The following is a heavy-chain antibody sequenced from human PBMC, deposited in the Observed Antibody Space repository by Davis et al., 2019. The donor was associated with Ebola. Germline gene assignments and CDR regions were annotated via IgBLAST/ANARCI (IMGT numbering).Heavy chain of an antibody. CDR1: GGSISSYY. D-gene: IGHD2-21*02. CDR2: IYTSGST. V-gene: IGHV4-4*07. Sequence: PGGSLRLSCTVSGGSISSYYWNWIRQPAGKGLEWIGRIYTSGSTNYNPSLKSRVTMSVHTSKNQFSLKLSSVTAADTAMYYCARDLGGVTDWWYFDLWGRGTLVTVSS. CDR3: ARDLGGVTDWWYFDL. J-gene: IGHJ2*01.